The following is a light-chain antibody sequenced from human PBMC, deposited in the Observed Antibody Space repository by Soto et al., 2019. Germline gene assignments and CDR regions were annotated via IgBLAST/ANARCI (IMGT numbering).Light chain of an antibody. CDR1: SSDVGAFNS. CDR3: SSYTSSNTWV. CDR2: DVT. V-gene: IGLV2-14*03. J-gene: IGLJ3*02. Sequence: QSALTQPASVSGSPGQSITISCTGSSSDVGAFNSVSWYQQHPGKAPKLIIHDVTDRPSGVSNRFSGSKSGNTASLTVSGLQAEDEADYYCSSYTSSNTWVFGGGTKLTVL.